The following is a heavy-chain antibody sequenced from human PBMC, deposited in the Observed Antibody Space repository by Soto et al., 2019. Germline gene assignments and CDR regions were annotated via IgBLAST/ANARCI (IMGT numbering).Heavy chain of an antibody. V-gene: IGHV3-30*18. J-gene: IGHJ6*02. Sequence: LRLSCAASGFTFSSYGVHWVRQSPGKVLEWVAVISYDGSKKYYADSVKGRFTISRDNSKNTLYLQMNSLRDEDTAVYYCAKDLWGVDHNYYGMDVWGQGTTVTVSS. CDR1: GFTFSSYG. D-gene: IGHD3-10*01. CDR2: ISYDGSKK. CDR3: AKDLWGVDHNYYGMDV.